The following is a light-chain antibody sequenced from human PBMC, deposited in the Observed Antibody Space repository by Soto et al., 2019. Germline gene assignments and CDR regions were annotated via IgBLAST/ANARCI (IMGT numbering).Light chain of an antibody. CDR2: DAY. J-gene: IGKJ3*01. V-gene: IGKV1-5*01. CDR1: QSISNW. CDR3: QQCKSEWYS. Sequence: IQRTKSHSTLSSSAGARVTITCRASQSISNWLAWYQQKPGKAPKVLIYDAYDLKSGVPSRFSGSASGTEFTLTISSLQPDDFATYYCQQCKSEWYSLGRGTKVDIK.